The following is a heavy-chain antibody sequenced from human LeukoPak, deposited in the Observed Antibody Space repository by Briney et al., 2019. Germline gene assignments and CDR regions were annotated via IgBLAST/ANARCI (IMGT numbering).Heavy chain of an antibody. CDR2: ISGSGATT. CDR3: AKRDYSDSTNYYPLFDY. J-gene: IGHJ4*02. D-gene: IGHD3-22*01. V-gene: IGHV3-23*01. Sequence: GGSLRLSCAASGFTFNNYAMAWVRQAPGKGLQWVSGISGSGATTYYTDSVKGRFTISRDNSKNTLYLEMHSLGDEDTAVYYCAKRDYSDSTNYYPLFDYWGQGTLVTVSS. CDR1: GFTFNNYA.